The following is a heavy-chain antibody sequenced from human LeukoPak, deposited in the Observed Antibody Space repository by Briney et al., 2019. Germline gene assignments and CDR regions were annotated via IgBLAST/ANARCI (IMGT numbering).Heavy chain of an antibody. CDR3: ARKPGSSTAVAGWYFDL. D-gene: IGHD6-19*01. Sequence: GGTLRLFCAASGFTDRSKYMNWVRQAPGKGLEWGSYLRKGSSIIYYTDSVKGRFPISRDIPQHSLSLQMHSLRDEDTAVYYCARKPGSSTAVAGWYFDLWGRGSLVTVSS. V-gene: IGHV3-48*02. CDR1: GFTDRSKY. J-gene: IGHJ2*01. CDR2: LRKGSSII.